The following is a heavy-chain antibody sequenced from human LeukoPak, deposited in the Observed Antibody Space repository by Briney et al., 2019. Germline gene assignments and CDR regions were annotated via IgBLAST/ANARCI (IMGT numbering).Heavy chain of an antibody. Sequence: GGSLRLSCAASGFTFSDCAVHWVRQAPGKGLEWVALISYDGSNKYYADSVKGRFTLSRDNSKNTMSLQMNSLRREDTAVYYCASRTNSGPPFWGQGTLVTVSS. CDR1: GFTFSDCA. CDR3: ASRTNSGPPF. D-gene: IGHD3-10*01. V-gene: IGHV3-30-3*01. J-gene: IGHJ1*01. CDR2: ISYDGSNK.